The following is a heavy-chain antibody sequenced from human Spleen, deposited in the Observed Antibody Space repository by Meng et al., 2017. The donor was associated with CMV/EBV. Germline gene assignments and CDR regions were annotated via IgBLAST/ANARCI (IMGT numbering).Heavy chain of an antibody. J-gene: IGHJ4*02. D-gene: IGHD6-13*01. V-gene: IGHV3-30*02. CDR2: IQYDRSLK. Sequence: GESLKISCEASGFIFSKYGMNWVRQAPGKGLEWVAFIQYDRSLKYYADSVKGRFTISRDNSKNTLYLQMNNLRGEDTAVYYCAEEDSSSCPFECWGQGTLVTVSS. CDR3: AEEDSSSCPFEC. CDR1: GFIFSKYG.